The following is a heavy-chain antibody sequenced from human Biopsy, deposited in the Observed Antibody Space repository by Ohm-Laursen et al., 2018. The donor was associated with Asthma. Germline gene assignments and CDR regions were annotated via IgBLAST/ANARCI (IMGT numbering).Heavy chain of an antibody. J-gene: IGHJ2*01. Sequence: SDTLSLTCFVSGDAMSTSGSYWGWIRQSPGKGLEWIGSIYYSGRTYYNPSLESRVTISADTSKNHFSLKVTSVTAADTAVYYCARVPTTLRYFDLWGRGTLVTVSS. D-gene: IGHD2-15*01. V-gene: IGHV4-39*02. CDR1: GDAMSTSGSY. CDR2: IYYSGRT. CDR3: ARVPTTLRYFDL.